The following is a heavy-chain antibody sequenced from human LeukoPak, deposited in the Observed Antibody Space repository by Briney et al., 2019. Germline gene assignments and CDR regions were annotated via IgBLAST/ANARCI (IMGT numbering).Heavy chain of an antibody. CDR1: GGTFSSYA. CDR3: AKPYGDYSYYYYYMDV. CDR2: IIPISGTA. D-gene: IGHD4-17*01. Sequence: SVKVSCKASGGTFSSYAISWVRQAPGQGLEWMGGIIPISGTANYAQKFQGRVTITADESTSTAYMELSSLRAEDTAVYYCAKPYGDYSYYYYYMDVWAKGPRSPSP. J-gene: IGHJ6*03. V-gene: IGHV1-69*01.